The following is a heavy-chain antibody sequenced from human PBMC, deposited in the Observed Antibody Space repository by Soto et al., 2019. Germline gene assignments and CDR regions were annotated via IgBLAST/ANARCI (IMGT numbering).Heavy chain of an antibody. CDR1: GFTFSDYG. CDR2: IWYDGNNE. Sequence: QVQLVESGGGVVQPGRSLRLSCAASGFTFSDYGMHWVRQAPGKGLEWVAVIWYDGNNENYVDSVKGRFTISRDNSKNTLYLQMNSLRAEDTAVYYCARGRWLQLGGDYWGQRTVVTVSS. CDR3: ARGRWLQLGGDY. V-gene: IGHV3-33*01. D-gene: IGHD1-1*01. J-gene: IGHJ4*02.